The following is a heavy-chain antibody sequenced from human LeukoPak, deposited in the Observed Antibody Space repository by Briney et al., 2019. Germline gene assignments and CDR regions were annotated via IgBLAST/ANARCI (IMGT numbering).Heavy chain of an antibody. CDR3: AIACPHMDV. CDR2: ISSNGGST. J-gene: IGHJ6*03. V-gene: IGHV3-64*01. CDR1: GFTFSSYA. Sequence: GGSLRLSCAASGFTFSSYAMHWVRQAPGKGLEYVSAISSNGGSTYYANSVKGRFTISRDNSKNTLYLQMGSLRAEDMAVHYCAIACPHMDVWGKGTTVTVSS.